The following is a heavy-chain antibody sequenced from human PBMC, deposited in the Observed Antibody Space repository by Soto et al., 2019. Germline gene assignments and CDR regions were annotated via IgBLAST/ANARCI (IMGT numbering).Heavy chain of an antibody. CDR3: VRAKIRSHHYSAPHAFDL. D-gene: IGHD2-15*01. J-gene: IGHJ3*01. CDR1: GYTFTTYG. Sequence: ASVKVSCKASGYTFTTYGISWVRQAPGQGLEWMGWISAYNGNTKYAKKFQGRVTMTTDTSTNTAYMDLRSLRSDATAVYYCVRAKIRSHHYSAPHAFDLWGQGTMVTVSS. V-gene: IGHV1-18*04. CDR2: ISAYNGNT.